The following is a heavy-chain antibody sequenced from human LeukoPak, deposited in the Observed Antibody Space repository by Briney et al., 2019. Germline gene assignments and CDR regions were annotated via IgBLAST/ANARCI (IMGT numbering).Heavy chain of an antibody. CDR2: ISYDGSNK. D-gene: IGHD3-22*01. J-gene: IGHJ4*02. V-gene: IGHV3-30*18. CDR1: GFTFSSYG. CDR3: AKDLEDSSGYPWGYFDY. Sequence: GGSLRLSCAASGFTFSSYGMHWVRQAPGKGREWVAVISYDGSNKYYADSVKGRFTISRDNSKNTLYLQMNSLRAEDTAVYYCAKDLEDSSGYPWGYFDYWGQGTLVTVSS.